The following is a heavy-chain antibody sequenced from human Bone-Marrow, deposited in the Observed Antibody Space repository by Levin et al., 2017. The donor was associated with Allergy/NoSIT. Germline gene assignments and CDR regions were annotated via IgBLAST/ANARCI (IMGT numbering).Heavy chain of an antibody. CDR3: VNWGSY. D-gene: IGHD3-16*01. CDR2: IKKDGSQK. Sequence: GESLKISCVVSGFTISSYWMSWVRQAPGKGLEWVAKIKKDGSQKYYVDSVKGRFTISTDNAKNSLYLQMNSLRAEDTAVYYCVNWGSYWGQGTLVTVSS. CDR1: GFTISSYW. V-gene: IGHV3-7*02. J-gene: IGHJ4*02.